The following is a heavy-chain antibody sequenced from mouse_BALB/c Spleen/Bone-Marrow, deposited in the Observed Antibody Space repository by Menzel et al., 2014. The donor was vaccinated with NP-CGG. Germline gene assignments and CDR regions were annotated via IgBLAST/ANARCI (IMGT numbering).Heavy chain of an antibody. CDR2: IQYSGNT. V-gene: IGHV3-1*02. D-gene: IGHD2-1*01. Sequence: EVQLQESGPDLVKPSQSLSLTCTVTGYSITSGYSWHWIRQFPGNKLEWMGYIQYSGNTNYNPSLKNRISITRDTSKNQFFLQLNSVTTEDTATYYCATRGNRLTHYFDYWGQGTTLTVTS. CDR1: GYSITSGYS. J-gene: IGHJ2*01. CDR3: ATRGNRLTHYFDY.